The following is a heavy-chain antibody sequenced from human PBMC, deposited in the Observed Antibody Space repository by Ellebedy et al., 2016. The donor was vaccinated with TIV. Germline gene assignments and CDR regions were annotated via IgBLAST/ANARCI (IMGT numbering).Heavy chain of an antibody. CDR1: GFSFRSYW. V-gene: IGHV3-7*01. Sequence: GESLKISCEASGFSFRSYWMSWVRQAPGKGLEWLANIYQDGSEQFYVDSVKGRFTISRDNDKNSVYLHINSLRADDTAVYYCARRGSYGDYAVQINSWFDRWGRGTLVTVSS. J-gene: IGHJ5*02. D-gene: IGHD4-17*01. CDR3: ARRGSYGDYAVQINSWFDR. CDR2: IYQDGSEQ.